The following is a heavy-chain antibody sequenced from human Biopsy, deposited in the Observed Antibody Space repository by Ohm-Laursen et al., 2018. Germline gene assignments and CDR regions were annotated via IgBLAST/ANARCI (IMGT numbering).Heavy chain of an antibody. CDR2: INNDGGRT. D-gene: IGHD3-22*01. V-gene: IGHV3-23*01. CDR1: GFTFSSYA. Sequence: SLRLSCAATGFTFSSYAMNWVRQAPGKGPEWVSGINNDGGRTDYADSVKGRFTISRDNSKNTLYLQMNSLRAEDTAIYYCAKVADYYNDSGFDDYWGQGTLVTVSS. CDR3: AKVADYYNDSGFDDY. J-gene: IGHJ4*02.